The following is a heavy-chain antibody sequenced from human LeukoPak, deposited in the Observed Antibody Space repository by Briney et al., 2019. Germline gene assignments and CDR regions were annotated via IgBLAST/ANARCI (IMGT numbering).Heavy chain of an antibody. V-gene: IGHV4-59*08. D-gene: IGHD3-3*01. Sequence: PSETLSLTCSVSGASIRSYYWSCIRHPPEKGLEWIGYIYHTGSTNYSPSLTSRVTMSVDTSKNEFSLKLSSVTAADTAVYYCARQSRLVIFGVANHWFDPWSQGTLVTVSS. CDR3: ARQSRLVIFGVANHWFDP. J-gene: IGHJ5*02. CDR1: GASIRSYY. CDR2: IYHTGST.